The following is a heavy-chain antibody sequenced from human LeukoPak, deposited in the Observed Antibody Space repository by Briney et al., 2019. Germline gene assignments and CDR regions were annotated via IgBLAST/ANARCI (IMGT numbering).Heavy chain of an antibody. V-gene: IGHV1-8*03. Sequence: ASVKVSCKASGYTFTSYDINWVRQATGQGLEWMGWMNPNSGNTGYAQKFQGRVTITRNTSISTAYMGLSSLRSEDTAVYYCARGSSNSFATGYWGQGTLVTVSS. D-gene: IGHD4-23*01. J-gene: IGHJ4*02. CDR3: ARGSSNSFATGY. CDR1: GYTFTSYD. CDR2: MNPNSGNT.